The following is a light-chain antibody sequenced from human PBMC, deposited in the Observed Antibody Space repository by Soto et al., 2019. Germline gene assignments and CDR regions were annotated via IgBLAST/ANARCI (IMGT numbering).Light chain of an antibody. Sequence: DIQMTQSPSTLSASVGDRVTITCRASQSISVWLAWYQQKAGKAPNLLIYKASRLESGVPSRFSGSGSETEFTLTISGLQPGDSATYYCQQYGNLRLSFGGGTKVDI. V-gene: IGKV1-5*03. J-gene: IGKJ4*01. CDR3: QQYGNLRLS. CDR2: KAS. CDR1: QSISVW.